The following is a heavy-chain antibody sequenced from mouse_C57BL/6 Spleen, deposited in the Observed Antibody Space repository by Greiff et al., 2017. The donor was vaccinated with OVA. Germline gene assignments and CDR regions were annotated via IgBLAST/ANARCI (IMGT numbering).Heavy chain of an antibody. J-gene: IGHJ3*01. V-gene: IGHV1-15*01. CDR3: TRSGTTVVAKTY. CDR2: IDPETGGT. D-gene: IGHD1-1*01. CDR1: GYTFTDYE. Sequence: VQLQQSGAELVRPGASVTLSCKASGYTFTDYEMHWVKQTPVHGLEWIGAIDPETGGTAYNQKFKGKAILTADKSSSTAYMELRSLTSEDSAVYYCTRSGTTVVAKTYWGQGTLVTVSA.